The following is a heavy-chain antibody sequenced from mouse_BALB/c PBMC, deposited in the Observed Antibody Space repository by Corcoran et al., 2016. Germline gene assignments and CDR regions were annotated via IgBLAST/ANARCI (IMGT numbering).Heavy chain of an antibody. D-gene: IGHD4-1*01. Sequence: QVQLQQSGAELMKPGASVKISCKATGYTFSSYWVEWVKQRPGHGLEWIGEILPGSGSTNYNEKFKGKATFTADTSSNTAYMQLSSLTSEDSAVYYCARFFTGTAYWGQGTLVTVSA. CDR3: ARFFTGTAY. CDR1: GYTFSSYW. J-gene: IGHJ3*01. V-gene: IGHV1-9*01. CDR2: ILPGSGST.